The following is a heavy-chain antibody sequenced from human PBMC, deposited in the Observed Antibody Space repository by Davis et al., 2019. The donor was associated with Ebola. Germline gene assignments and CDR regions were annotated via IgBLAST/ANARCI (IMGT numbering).Heavy chain of an antibody. CDR1: GGSVSSGSYY. V-gene: IGHV4-61*01. Sequence: SETLSLTCTVFGGSVSSGSYYWSWIRQPPGKGLEWIGYIYYSGSTNYNPSLKSRVTISVDTSKNQFSLKLSSVTAADTAVYYCAREWVEQLEGMDVWGQGTTVTVSS. J-gene: IGHJ6*02. CDR3: AREWVEQLEGMDV. CDR2: IYYSGST. D-gene: IGHD6-6*01.